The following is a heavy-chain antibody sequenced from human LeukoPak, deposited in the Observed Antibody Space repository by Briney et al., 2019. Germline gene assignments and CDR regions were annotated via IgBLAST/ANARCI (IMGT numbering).Heavy chain of an antibody. CDR1: GYTFTGYY. CDR2: INPNSGGT. D-gene: IGHD6-19*01. V-gene: IGHV1-2*02. J-gene: IGHJ4*02. Sequence: ASVKVSCKASGYTFTGYYMHWVRQAHGQGLEWMGWINPNSGGTNYAQKFQGRVTMTRDTSISTAYMELSRLRSDDTAVYYCARDWKRGQWLALFWGQGTLVTVSS. CDR3: ARDWKRGQWLALF.